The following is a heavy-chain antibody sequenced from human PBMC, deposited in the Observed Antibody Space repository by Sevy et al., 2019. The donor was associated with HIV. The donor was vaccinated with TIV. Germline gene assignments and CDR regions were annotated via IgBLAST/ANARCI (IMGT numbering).Heavy chain of an antibody. V-gene: IGHV3-23*01. CDR3: AKGSYDSSGYYPPLFDY. J-gene: IGHJ4*02. CDR1: GFTFSSYA. D-gene: IGHD3-22*01. CDR2: ISGSGGST. Sequence: GGSLRLSCAASGFTFSSYAMSWVRQAPGKGLEWVSAISGSGGSTYYADSVKGRFTISRDNSKNTLYLQMSSLRAEDTAVYYCAKGSYDSSGYYPPLFDYWGQGTLVTVSS.